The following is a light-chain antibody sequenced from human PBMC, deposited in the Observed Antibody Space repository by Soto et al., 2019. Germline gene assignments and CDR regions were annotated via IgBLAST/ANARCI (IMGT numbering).Light chain of an antibody. CDR3: AAWDDSLNGPHYV. Sequence: QSVLTQPPSASGTPGQRVTISCSGSSSNIGSNTVNWYQQLPGTAPKLLIYSNNQRPSGVPDRFSGSKSGTSASLAISGLHSEYEADYYCAAWDDSLNGPHYVFGTGTKVTVL. CDR2: SNN. V-gene: IGLV1-44*01. J-gene: IGLJ1*01. CDR1: SSNIGSNT.